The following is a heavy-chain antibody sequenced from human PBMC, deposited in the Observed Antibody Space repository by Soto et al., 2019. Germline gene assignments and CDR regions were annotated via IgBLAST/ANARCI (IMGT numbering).Heavy chain of an antibody. CDR1: GFTVSTYG. V-gene: IGHV3-30*03. CDR2: ISRDGGTK. CDR3: TGEVASGY. Sequence: QVQLVESGGGVVQPGRSLRLSCAVSGFTVSTYGMHWVGQAPGKGLEWVAVISRDGGTKYYADSVKGRFTISRDNSGNTLFLEMNSLRSDDLAVEYCTGEVASGYWGQGTLVTVSS. J-gene: IGHJ4*02. D-gene: IGHD2-8*02.